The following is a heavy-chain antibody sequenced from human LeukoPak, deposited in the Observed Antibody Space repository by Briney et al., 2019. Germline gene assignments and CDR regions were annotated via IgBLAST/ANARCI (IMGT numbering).Heavy chain of an antibody. CDR1: GGSISSGGYY. D-gene: IGHD5-18*01. J-gene: IGHJ4*02. V-gene: IGHV4-31*03. Sequence: PSETLSLTCTVSGGSISSGGYYWSWIRQHPGKGLEWIGYIYYSGSTYYNPSLKSRVTISVDTSKNQFSLKLSSVTAADTAVYYCASTAMVMRIFVYWGQGTLVTVSS. CDR2: IYYSGST. CDR3: ASTAMVMRIFVY.